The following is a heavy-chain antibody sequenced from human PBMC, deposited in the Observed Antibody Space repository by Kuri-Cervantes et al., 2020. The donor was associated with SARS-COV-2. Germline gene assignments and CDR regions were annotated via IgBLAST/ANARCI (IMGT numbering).Heavy chain of an antibody. CDR3: ARTYCTNGVCPYYYYGMDV. CDR2: IYWNDDK. Sequence: SGPTLVKPTQTLTLTFTFSGFSLSTSGVGVGWIRQPPGKALEWLALIYWNDDKRYSPSLKIRLTITKDTSKNQVVLTMTNMDPVDTATYYCARTYCTNGVCPYYYYGMDVWGQGTTVTVSS. V-gene: IGHV2-5*01. D-gene: IGHD2-8*01. J-gene: IGHJ6*02. CDR1: GFSLSTSGVG.